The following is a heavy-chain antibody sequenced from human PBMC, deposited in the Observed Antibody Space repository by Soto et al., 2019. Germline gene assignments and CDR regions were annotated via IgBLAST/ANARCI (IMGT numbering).Heavy chain of an antibody. V-gene: IGHV3-13*01. J-gene: IGHJ3*01. CDR1: GFSFGTSD. Sequence: EVQLVESGGGLVQPGGSLRLSCAASGFSFGTSDMHWVRQTAGKGLQWVSTIGNAGDTHYPDSVKGRFTISRENARNSLSLQMNNLSAGDTAVYYCARTYCINGECYFGTFDLWGQGTMVTVSS. D-gene: IGHD2-8*01. CDR3: ARTYCINGECYFGTFDL. CDR2: IGNAGDT.